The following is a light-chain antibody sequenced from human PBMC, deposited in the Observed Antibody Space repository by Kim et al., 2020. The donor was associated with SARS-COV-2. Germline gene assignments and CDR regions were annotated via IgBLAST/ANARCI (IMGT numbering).Light chain of an antibody. CDR3: AAWDDSLNGCV. Sequence: GARGYSSGSGRNSNISSKAVKWCQQFPGAAPKLLSYSDNQRPSGVPDRFSGSRSGTSASLAISGLHSEDGADYFCAAWDDSLNGCVFGTGTKVTVL. CDR1: NSNISSKA. CDR2: SDN. J-gene: IGLJ1*01. V-gene: IGLV1-44*01.